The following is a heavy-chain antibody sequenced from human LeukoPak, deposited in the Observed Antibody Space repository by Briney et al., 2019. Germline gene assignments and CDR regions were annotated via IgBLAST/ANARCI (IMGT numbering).Heavy chain of an antibody. Sequence: SVKVSCKASGGTFSSYAISWVRQAPGQGLEWMGGIIPIFGTANYAQKFQGRVTITTDESTSTAYMELSSLRSEDTAVYYCAIVPVITTAYYFDYWGQGTLVTVSS. J-gene: IGHJ4*02. CDR3: AIVPVITTAYYFDY. V-gene: IGHV1-69*05. CDR2: IIPIFGTA. CDR1: GGTFSSYA. D-gene: IGHD3-22*01.